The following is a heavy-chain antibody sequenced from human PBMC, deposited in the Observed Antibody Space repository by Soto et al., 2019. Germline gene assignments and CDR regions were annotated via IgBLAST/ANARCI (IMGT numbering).Heavy chain of an antibody. V-gene: IGHV1-69*08. D-gene: IGHD5-12*01. Sequence: SVKVSCKASGGPFSNDIITWVRQAPGQGLEWMGRIIPLLNTATYAQKFQGRLTITADRSTGTPYRGLKGLRSEDTAFFFFARDSPIGSTFSGSDAIDYGGQGPLVTVSS. J-gene: IGHJ4*02. CDR1: GGPFSNDI. CDR3: ARDSPIGSTFSGSDAIDY. CDR2: IIPLLNTA.